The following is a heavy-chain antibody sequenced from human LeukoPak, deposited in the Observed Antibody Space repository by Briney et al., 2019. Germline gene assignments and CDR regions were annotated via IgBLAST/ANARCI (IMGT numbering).Heavy chain of an antibody. D-gene: IGHD1-26*01. J-gene: IGHJ1*01. CDR3: ARLSDSGSHYWYFQH. CDR2: ISAYNGNT. CDR1: GYTFTSYG. V-gene: IGHV1-18*01. Sequence: GASVKVSCKASGYTFTSYGISWVRQAPGQGLEWMGWISAYNGNTNYAQKLQGRVTMTTDTSTSTAYMELSSLRSEDTAVYYCARLSDSGSHYWYFQHWGQGTLVTVSS.